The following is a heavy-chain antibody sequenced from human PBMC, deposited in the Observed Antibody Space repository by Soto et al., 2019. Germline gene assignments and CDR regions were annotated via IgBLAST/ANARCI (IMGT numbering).Heavy chain of an antibody. V-gene: IGHV5-51*01. Sequence: GESLKISCQTSGYSFGSYWIVWVRRMPGKGLEWMVIFYPNDSRVKYNPSVQGQVTMSVDRSISTAYLQWSSLRDSDTAVYFFARVNVANWFGPWGQGTPVTVSS. CDR1: GYSFGSYW. CDR3: ARVNVANWFGP. J-gene: IGHJ5*02. CDR2: FYPNDSRV.